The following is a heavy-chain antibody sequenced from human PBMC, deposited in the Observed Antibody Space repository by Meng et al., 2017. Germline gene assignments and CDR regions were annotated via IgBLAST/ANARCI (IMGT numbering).Heavy chain of an antibody. J-gene: IGHJ4*02. Sequence: QVQQVQSGAGVKKPGSSVKVSCKASGGTFSSYTISWVRQAPGQGLEWMGRIIPILGIANYAQKFQGRVTITADKSTSTAYMELSSLRSEDTAVYYCARAGSSWFNVDYWGQGTLVTVSS. CDR3: ARAGSSWFNVDY. D-gene: IGHD6-13*01. V-gene: IGHV1-69*02. CDR1: GGTFSSYT. CDR2: IIPILGIA.